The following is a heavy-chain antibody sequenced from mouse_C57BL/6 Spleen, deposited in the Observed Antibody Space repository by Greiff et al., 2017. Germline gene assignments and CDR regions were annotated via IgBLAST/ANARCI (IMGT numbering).Heavy chain of an antibody. J-gene: IGHJ1*03. Sequence: QVQLQQSGAELARPGASVKLSCKASGYTFTSYGISWVKQRTGQGLEWIGEIYPRSGNTYYNEKFKGKATLTADKSSSTAYMGLRSLTSEDSAVYFCAQLTTVVASYGYFDVWGTGTTVTVSS. CDR2: IYPRSGNT. CDR3: AQLTTVVASYGYFDV. V-gene: IGHV1-81*01. CDR1: GYTFTSYG. D-gene: IGHD1-1*01.